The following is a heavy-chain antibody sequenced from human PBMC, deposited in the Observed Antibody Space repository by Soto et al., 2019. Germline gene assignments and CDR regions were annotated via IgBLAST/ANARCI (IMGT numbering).Heavy chain of an antibody. CDR2: IIPIFGTA. CDR1: GGTFSSYA. V-gene: IGHV1-69*13. Sequence: SVKVSCKASGGTFSSYAITWVRQAPGQGLEWMGGIIPIFGTANYAQKFQGRVTITADESTSTAYMELSSLGSEDTAVYYCARDRGPSSGYYPYWFDPWGQGTLVTVSS. D-gene: IGHD3-22*01. J-gene: IGHJ5*02. CDR3: ARDRGPSSGYYPYWFDP.